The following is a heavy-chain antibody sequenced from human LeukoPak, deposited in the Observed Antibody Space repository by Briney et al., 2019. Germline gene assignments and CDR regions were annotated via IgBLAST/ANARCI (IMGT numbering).Heavy chain of an antibody. J-gene: IGHJ6*03. D-gene: IGHD1-26*01. CDR1: GYTFTGYY. CDR2: INPNSGGT. Sequence: ASVKVSCKASGYTFTGYYMHRVRQAPGQGLEWMGWINPNSGGTNYAQKFQGRVTMTRDTSISTAYMELSRLRSDDTAVYYCARGGSSWDYYYYMDVWGKGTTVTVSS. CDR3: ARGGSSWDYYYYMDV. V-gene: IGHV1-2*02.